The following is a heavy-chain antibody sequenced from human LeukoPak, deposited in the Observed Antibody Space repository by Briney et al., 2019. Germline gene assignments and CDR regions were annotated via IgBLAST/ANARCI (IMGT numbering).Heavy chain of an antibody. CDR3: AKGGYCSDDSCYSDY. CDR1: GFTFSSYG. CDR2: ISGSGGSA. D-gene: IGHD2-15*01. V-gene: IGHV3-23*01. J-gene: IGHJ4*02. Sequence: GGSLRLSCAASGFTFSSYGMSWVRQAPGWGLEWVSAISGSGGSAYHADSVKGRFTISRDNSKNTLYLQMNSLRAEDTAVYYCAKGGYCSDDSCYSDYWGQGTLVTVSS.